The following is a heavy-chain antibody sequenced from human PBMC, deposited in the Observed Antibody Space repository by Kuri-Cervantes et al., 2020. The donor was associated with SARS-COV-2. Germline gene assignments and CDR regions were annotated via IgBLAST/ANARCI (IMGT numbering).Heavy chain of an antibody. Sequence: SVKVSWKASGGTFSSYAISWVRQAPGQGLEWMGRIIPILGIANYAQKFQGRVTITADKSTSTAYMELSSLRSEDTAVYYCARGESAPEGYFDLWGRGTLVTVSS. D-gene: IGHD1-14*01. CDR2: IIPILGIA. J-gene: IGHJ2*01. CDR3: ARGESAPEGYFDL. CDR1: GGTFSSYA. V-gene: IGHV1-69*04.